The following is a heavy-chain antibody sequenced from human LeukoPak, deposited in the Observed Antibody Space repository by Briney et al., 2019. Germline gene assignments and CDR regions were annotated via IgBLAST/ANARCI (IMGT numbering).Heavy chain of an antibody. CDR1: GFTFSTYS. D-gene: IGHD4-17*01. CDR3: ARLTTANDY. CDR2: ISSGSSYI. V-gene: IGHV3-21*01. Sequence: GGSLRLSCAASGFTFSTYSMNWVRQAPGKGLEWVSSISSGSSYIYYAVSVKGRFTISRDNAKNSLYLQMNSLRAEDTAVYYCARLTTANDYWGQGTLVTVSS. J-gene: IGHJ4*02.